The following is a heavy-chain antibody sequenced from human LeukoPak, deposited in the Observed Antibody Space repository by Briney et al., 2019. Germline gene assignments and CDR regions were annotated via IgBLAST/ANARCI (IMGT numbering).Heavy chain of an antibody. D-gene: IGHD2-8*01. J-gene: IGHJ4*02. CDR3: ARLNTNVPDY. V-gene: IGHV5-51*01. CDR1: GHGFTTYW. Sequence: GESLKISCKSSGHGFTTYWIGWVRQLPGKGLEWVGIIFPGDSDTIYSPSFQGQVTISADYSINTAYLHWSSLRASDTAIYYCARLNTNVPDYWGQGTLVTVSS. CDR2: IFPGDSDT.